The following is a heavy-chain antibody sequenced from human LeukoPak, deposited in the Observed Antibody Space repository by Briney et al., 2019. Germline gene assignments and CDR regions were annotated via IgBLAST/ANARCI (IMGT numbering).Heavy chain of an antibody. CDR1: GGSISSYY. V-gene: IGHV4-4*07. CDR3: ARDKRVAVAGTYIYYYYMDV. J-gene: IGHJ6*03. Sequence: PSETLSLTCTVSGGSISSYYWSWIRQPAGKGLEWIGRIYISGSGSTNYNPSLKSRVTMSVDTSKNQFSLKLSSVTAADTAVYYCARDKRVAVAGTYIYYYYMDVWGNGTTVTFSS. D-gene: IGHD6-19*01. CDR2: IYISGSGST.